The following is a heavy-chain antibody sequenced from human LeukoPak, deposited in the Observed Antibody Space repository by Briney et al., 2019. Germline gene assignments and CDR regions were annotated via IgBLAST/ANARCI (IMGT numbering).Heavy chain of an antibody. D-gene: IGHD5-24*01. CDR3: ARDSNFPDDY. CDR1: GFTFSSYA. CDR2: ISYDGSNK. V-gene: IGHV3-30-3*01. J-gene: IGHJ4*02. Sequence: GGSLRLSCAASGFTFSSYAMHWVRQAPGKGLEWVAVISYDGSNKYYADSVKGRFTISRDNSKNTLYLQMNSLRAEDTAVYYCARDSNFPDDYWGQGTLVTVSS.